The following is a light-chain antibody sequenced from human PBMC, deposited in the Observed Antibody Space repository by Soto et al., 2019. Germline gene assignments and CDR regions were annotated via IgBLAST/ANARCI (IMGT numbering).Light chain of an antibody. V-gene: IGKV3-15*01. J-gene: IGKJ2*01. Sequence: TLILYPGERATLSCRASQSVSSNLLAWYQQKPGQPPRLLIYGASARATGVPARFSGSGSETEFTLTISILQSEDCAVYFCQQYSPWPPYTLAQGTKVDIK. CDR2: GAS. CDR1: QSVSSN. CDR3: QQYSPWPPYT.